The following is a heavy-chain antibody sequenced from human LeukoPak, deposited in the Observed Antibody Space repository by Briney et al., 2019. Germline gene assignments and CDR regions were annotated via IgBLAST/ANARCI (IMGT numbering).Heavy chain of an antibody. V-gene: IGHV4-39*01. Sequence: PSGTLSLTCSVSGDSIRSGSNYYNWGWIRQPPGEGLQWIGSLSYSGNTYYNPSLKSRVTLSIDASKNQFSLKLTSVTATDTAVYYCARQPGMTLSHFDFWGQGTLVTVSS. CDR3: ARQPGMTLSHFDF. CDR1: GDSIRSGSNYYN. CDR2: LSYSGNT. J-gene: IGHJ4*02.